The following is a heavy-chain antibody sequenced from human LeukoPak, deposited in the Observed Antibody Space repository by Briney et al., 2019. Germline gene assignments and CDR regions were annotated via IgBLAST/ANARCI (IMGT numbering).Heavy chain of an antibody. D-gene: IGHD3-22*01. J-gene: IGHJ4*02. V-gene: IGHV1-18*01. CDR1: GYTFSSFG. CDR2: ISAYNGNT. Sequence: ASVQASCKAAGYTFSSFGIIWVRQAPGQGLEWVGWISAYNGNTNYAQQLQGRVTMTADTSTSTAYMELRSLTSDDTAVYYCARSPLPYYYDSSGPFDYWGQGTPVTVSS. CDR3: ARSPLPYYYDSSGPFDY.